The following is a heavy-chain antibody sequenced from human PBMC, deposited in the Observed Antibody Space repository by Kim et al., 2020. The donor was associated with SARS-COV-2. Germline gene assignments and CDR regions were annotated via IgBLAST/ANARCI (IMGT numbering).Heavy chain of an antibody. CDR3: AKGGIAAAGGYYYGMDV. J-gene: IGHJ6*02. CDR2: ISWDGGST. CDR1: GFTFDDYT. Sequence: GGSLRLSCAASGFTFDDYTMHWVRQAPGKGLEWVSLISWDGGSTYYADPVKGRFTISRDNSKNSLYLQMNSLRTEDTALYYCAKGGIAAAGGYYYGMDVWGQGTTVTVSS. V-gene: IGHV3-43*01. D-gene: IGHD6-13*01.